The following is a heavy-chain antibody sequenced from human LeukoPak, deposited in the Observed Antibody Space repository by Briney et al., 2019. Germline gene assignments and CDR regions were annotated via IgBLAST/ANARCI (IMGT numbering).Heavy chain of an antibody. V-gene: IGHV3-33*01. D-gene: IGHD1-26*01. Sequence: PGGSLRLSCAASGFTFSSYGMHWVRQAPGKGLEWVAVIWYDGSNKYYADSVKGRFTISRDNAKNTLYMKMNSLRAEDTAVYYCASEYSGKYYFDYWGQGTLVTVSS. CDR3: ASEYSGKYYFDY. CDR1: GFTFSSYG. CDR2: IWYDGSNK. J-gene: IGHJ4*02.